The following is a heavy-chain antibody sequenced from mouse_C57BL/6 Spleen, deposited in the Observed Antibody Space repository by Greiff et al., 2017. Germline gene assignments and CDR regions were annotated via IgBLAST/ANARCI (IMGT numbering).Heavy chain of an antibody. V-gene: IGHV1-50*01. D-gene: IGHD2-13*01. CDR3: ARSGGGDEGAMDY. CDR2: IDPSDSYT. Sequence: QVQLQQPGAELVKPGASVKLSCKASGYTFTSYWMQWVKQRPGQGLEWIGEIDPSDSYTNYNQKFKGKATLTVDTSSSTAYMQLSSLTSEDSAVYYCARSGGGDEGAMDYWGQGTSVTVSS. CDR1: GYTFTSYW. J-gene: IGHJ4*01.